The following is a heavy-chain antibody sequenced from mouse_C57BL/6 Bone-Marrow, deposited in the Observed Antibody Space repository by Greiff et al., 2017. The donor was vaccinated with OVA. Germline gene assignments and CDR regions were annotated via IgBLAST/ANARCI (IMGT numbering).Heavy chain of an antibody. Sequence: EVHLVESGGDLVKPGGSLKLSCAASGFTFSSYGMSWVRQTPDTRLEWVATISSGGSYTYYPDSVKGRFTISRDNAKNTLYLQMSSLKSEDTAMYYCARQSSGYAMDYWGQGTSVTVSS. D-gene: IGHD3-2*02. CDR2: ISSGGSYT. V-gene: IGHV5-6*01. CDR1: GFTFSSYG. J-gene: IGHJ4*01. CDR3: ARQSSGYAMDY.